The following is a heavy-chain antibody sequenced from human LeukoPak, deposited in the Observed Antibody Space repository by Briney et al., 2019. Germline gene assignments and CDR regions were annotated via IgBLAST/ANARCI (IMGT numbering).Heavy chain of an antibody. J-gene: IGHJ5*02. D-gene: IGHD3-3*01. CDR2: IDPSDSYI. V-gene: IGHV5-10-1*01. CDR3: ARLWSGYQRWDWFDP. CDR1: GYSFTSYW. Sequence: GESLRISCKGSGYSFTSYWISWVRQMPEKGLEWMGRIDPSDSYINYSPSFQGHVTISADKSISTAYLQWSSLKASDTAMYYCARLWSGYQRWDWFDPWGQGTLVTVSS.